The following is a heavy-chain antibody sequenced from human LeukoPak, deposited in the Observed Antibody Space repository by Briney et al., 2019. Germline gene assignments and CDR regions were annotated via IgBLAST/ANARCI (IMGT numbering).Heavy chain of an antibody. CDR2: ISYDGSNK. CDR3: ARGRSGWHYFDY. V-gene: IGHV3-30-3*01. CDR1: GFTFSSYA. J-gene: IGHJ4*02. D-gene: IGHD6-19*01. Sequence: PGGSLRLSCAASGFTFSSYAMHWVRQAPGKGLEWVAVISYDGSNKYYADSVKGRFTISRDNSKNTLYLQMNSLRAEDTAVYYCARGRSGWHYFDYWGQGTLVTVSS.